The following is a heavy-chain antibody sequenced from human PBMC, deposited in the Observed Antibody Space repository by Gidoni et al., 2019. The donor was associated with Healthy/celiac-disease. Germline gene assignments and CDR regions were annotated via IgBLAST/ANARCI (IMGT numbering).Heavy chain of an antibody. D-gene: IGHD5-12*01. CDR2: ISYDGSNK. V-gene: IGHV3-30-3*01. J-gene: IGHJ4*02. Sequence: QVQLVASGGGVVQPGRSLRLSCAASGFPFSSYAMHWVRQAPGKGLEWVAVISYDGSNKYYADSVKGRFTISRDNSKNTLYLQMNSLRAEDTAVYYCARDDRVIVATSGLDYWGQGTLVTVSS. CDR1: GFPFSSYA. CDR3: ARDDRVIVATSGLDY.